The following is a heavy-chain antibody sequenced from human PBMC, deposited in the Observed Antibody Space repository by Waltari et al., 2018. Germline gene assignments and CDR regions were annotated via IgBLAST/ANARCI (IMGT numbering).Heavy chain of an antibody. CDR3: AKANVLLWFGEPSAFDY. Sequence: EVQLLESGGGLVQPGGSLRPSCAASGFTFSSYAMSCVRQAPGKGLEWVSAISGSGGSTYYADSVKGRFTISRDNSKNTLYLQMNSLRAEDTAVYYCAKANVLLWFGEPSAFDYWGQGTLVTVSS. J-gene: IGHJ4*02. CDR1: GFTFSSYA. V-gene: IGHV3-23*01. CDR2: ISGSGGST. D-gene: IGHD3-10*01.